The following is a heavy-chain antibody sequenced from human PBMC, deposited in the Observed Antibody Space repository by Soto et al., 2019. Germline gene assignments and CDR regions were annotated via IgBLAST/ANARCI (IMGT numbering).Heavy chain of an antibody. CDR3: ARHYSAMGV. J-gene: IGHJ6*02. CDR1: GFTVSSDS. Sequence: EVQLVETGGDLIQSGGSLRLSCAASGFTVSSDSMTWVRQAPGKGLEWISIIYSDNNTDYADSVKGRFSISRDTSKNILYLQMSSLRAEDTAEYYCARHYSAMGVWGQGTTVTVSS. V-gene: IGHV3-53*02. CDR2: IYSDNNT.